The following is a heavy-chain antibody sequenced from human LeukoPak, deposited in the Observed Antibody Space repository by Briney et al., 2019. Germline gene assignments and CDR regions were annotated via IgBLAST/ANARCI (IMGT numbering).Heavy chain of an antibody. CDR3: ARDPRAAAAGKADY. CDR1: GYTSTSYA. Sequence: GASVKVSCKASGYTSTSYAMNWVRQAPGQGLEWIGWINTNTGNPTYAQGFTGRFVFSLDTSVSTAYVQISSLKAEDTAVYFCARDPRAAAAGKADYWGQGTLVTVSS. V-gene: IGHV7-4-1*02. D-gene: IGHD6-13*01. CDR2: INTNTGNP. J-gene: IGHJ4*02.